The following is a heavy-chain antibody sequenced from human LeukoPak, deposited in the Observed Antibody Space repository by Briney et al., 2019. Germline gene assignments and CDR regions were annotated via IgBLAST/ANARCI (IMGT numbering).Heavy chain of an antibody. J-gene: IGHJ6*02. D-gene: IGHD4-17*01. V-gene: IGHV1-69*13. CDR3: ARGDYGETYGMDV. CDR1: GGTFSSYA. CDR2: IIPVFGTA. Sequence: SVKVSCKASGGTFSSYAISWVRQAPGQGLEWMGGIIPVFGTANYAQKFQGRVTITADESTSTAYMELSSLRSEDTAVYYCARGDYGETYGMDVWGQGTTVTVSS.